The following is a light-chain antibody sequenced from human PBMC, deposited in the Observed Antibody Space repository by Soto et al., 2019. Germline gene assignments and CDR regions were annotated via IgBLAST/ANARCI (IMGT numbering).Light chain of an antibody. CDR2: EVS. CDR1: SSDVGSYNR. J-gene: IGLJ1*01. CDR3: NSYTSSSTYV. V-gene: IGLV2-18*02. Sequence: QSVLTQPPSVSGSLGQSVTISCTGTSSDVGSYNRVSWYQQPPGTAPKLMIYEVSNRPSGVPDRFSGSKSGNTASLTISGLQAEDEADYYCNSYTSSSTYVFGTGTKLTVL.